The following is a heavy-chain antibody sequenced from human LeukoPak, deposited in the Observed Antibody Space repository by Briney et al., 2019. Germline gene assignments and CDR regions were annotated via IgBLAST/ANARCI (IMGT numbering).Heavy chain of an antibody. J-gene: IGHJ4*02. CDR1: GGSISSYY. D-gene: IGHD6-13*01. Sequence: SGTLSLTCTVSGGSISSYYWSWIRQPAGKGLEWIGRIYTSGSTNYNPSLKSRVTISVDKSKNQFSLKLSSVTAADTAVYYCARGLSIAAAGVFDYWGQGTLVTVSS. V-gene: IGHV4-4*07. CDR2: IYTSGST. CDR3: ARGLSIAAAGVFDY.